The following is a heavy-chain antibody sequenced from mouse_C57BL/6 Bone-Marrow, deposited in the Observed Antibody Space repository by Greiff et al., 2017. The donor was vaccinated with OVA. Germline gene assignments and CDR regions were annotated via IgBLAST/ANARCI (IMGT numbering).Heavy chain of an antibody. D-gene: IGHD4-1*01. CDR2: ISSGGDYI. V-gene: IGHV5-9-1*02. Sequence: EVQGVESGAGLVKPGGSLKLSCAASGFTFSSYAMSWVRQTPEKRLEWVAYISSGGDYIYYADTVKGRFTISRDNARNTLYLQMSSLKSEDTAMYYCTRDRSWDLDWYFDVWGTGTTVTVAS. CDR1: GFTFSSYA. J-gene: IGHJ1*03. CDR3: TRDRSWDLDWYFDV.